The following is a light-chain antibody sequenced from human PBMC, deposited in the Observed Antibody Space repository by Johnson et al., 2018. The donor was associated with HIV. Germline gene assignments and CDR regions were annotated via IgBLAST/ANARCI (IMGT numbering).Light chain of an antibody. CDR2: DNN. Sequence: QSVLTQPPSVSAAPGQKVTISCSGSSSNIGNNYVSWYQQLPGPAPKLLIYDNNKRPSGIPDRFSGSKSGTSATLGITGLQTGDDAGYYCGTWDSSLSGVFGTGTKVTVL. V-gene: IGLV1-51*01. J-gene: IGLJ1*01. CDR3: GTWDSSLSGV. CDR1: SSNIGNNY.